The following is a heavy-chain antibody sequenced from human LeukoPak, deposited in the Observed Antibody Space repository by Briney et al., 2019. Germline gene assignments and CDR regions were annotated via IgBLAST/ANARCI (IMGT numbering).Heavy chain of an antibody. V-gene: IGHV3-21*01. CDR2: ISRSGTNI. CDR1: GFTFSSYS. CDR3: ARGHFDWLFPFDY. J-gene: IGHJ4*02. D-gene: IGHD3-9*01. Sequence: PGGSLRLSCAASGFTFSSYSMNWVRQTPGKGLEWVSSISRSGTNIYYADSVKGRFTISRDNAKNSLYLQMNSLRAEDTAVYYCARGHFDWLFPFDYWGQGTLVTVSS.